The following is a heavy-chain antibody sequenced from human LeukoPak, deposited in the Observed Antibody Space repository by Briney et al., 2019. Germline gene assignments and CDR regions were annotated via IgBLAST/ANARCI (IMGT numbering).Heavy chain of an antibody. CDR2: IYYSGST. CDR1: GGSISSGGYY. CDR3: ARCYGGEKDFDY. Sequence: SETLSLTCTVSGGSISSGGYYWSWIRQHPGKGLEWIGYIYYSGSTYYNPSLKSRVTISVDTSKNQFSLKLSSVTAADTAVYYCARCYGGEKDFDYWGQGTLVTVSS. D-gene: IGHD4-23*01. V-gene: IGHV4-31*03. J-gene: IGHJ4*02.